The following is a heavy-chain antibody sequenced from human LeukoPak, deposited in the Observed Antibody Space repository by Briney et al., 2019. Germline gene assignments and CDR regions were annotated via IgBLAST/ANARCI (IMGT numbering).Heavy chain of an antibody. CDR3: AKDIGHSSSWYVIGFDY. CDR2: ISWNSGSI. CDR1: GFTFDDYA. Sequence: GGSLRLSCAASGFTFDDYAMHWVRQAPGKGLEWVSGISWNSGSIGYADSVKGRFTISRDNAKNSLYLQVNSLRAEDTALYYCAKDIGHSSSWYVIGFDYWGQGTLVTVSS. J-gene: IGHJ4*02. V-gene: IGHV3-9*01. D-gene: IGHD6-13*01.